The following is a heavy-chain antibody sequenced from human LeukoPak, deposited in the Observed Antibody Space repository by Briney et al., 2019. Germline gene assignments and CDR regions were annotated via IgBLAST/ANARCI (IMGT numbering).Heavy chain of an antibody. CDR2: IYYSGST. J-gene: IGHJ3*02. D-gene: IGHD4-17*01. CDR1: GGSISSYY. V-gene: IGHV4-59*01. CDR3: ARDLRGAADAFDI. Sequence: SETLSLTCTVSGGSISSYYWSWIRQPPGKGLEWIGYIYYSGSTNYNPSLKSRVTISVDTSKNQFSLKLSSVTAADTAVYYCARDLRGAADAFDIWGQGTMVTVSS.